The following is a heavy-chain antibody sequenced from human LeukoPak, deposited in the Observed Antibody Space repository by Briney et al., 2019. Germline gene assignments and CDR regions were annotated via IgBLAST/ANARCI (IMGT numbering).Heavy chain of an antibody. V-gene: IGHV1-46*02. Sequence: GASVKVSCKASGYSFYNFCMHWVRQAPGQGLEWMGVINPSGENKRYAQKFQGRVTLTRDMSTSTVHMELSSLRSEDTAVYYCARATRGYDTRRDLDYWGQGTLVTVSS. CDR1: GYSFYNFC. D-gene: IGHD2-15*01. CDR2: INPSGENK. J-gene: IGHJ4*02. CDR3: ARATRGYDTRRDLDY.